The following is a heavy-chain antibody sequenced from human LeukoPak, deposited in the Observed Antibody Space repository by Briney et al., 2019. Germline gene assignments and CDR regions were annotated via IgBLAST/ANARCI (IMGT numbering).Heavy chain of an antibody. Sequence: SSETLSLTCTVSGGSISSGVYYWSWIRQHPGKGLEWIGYIYYSGSTHYNPSLKSRVTISVDTSKNQFSLKLSSVTAADTAVYYCARDRYYYGMDVWGQGTTVTVSS. CDR3: ARDRYYYGMDV. CDR2: IYYSGST. V-gene: IGHV4-31*03. CDR1: GGSISSGVYY. J-gene: IGHJ6*02.